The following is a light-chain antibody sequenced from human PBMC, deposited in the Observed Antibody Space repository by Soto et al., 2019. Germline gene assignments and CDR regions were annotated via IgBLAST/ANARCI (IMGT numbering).Light chain of an antibody. Sequence: DIQMTQSPSSVSASVGDRVTITCRASQGIYSWIAWYHQKPGRAPKLLIYAASSLQSGVPVRFSGSGSGTDFTLSINSLQPEDVATYYCQQLNSFPLTFGQGTDWRL. J-gene: IGKJ5*01. V-gene: IGKV1-12*01. CDR1: QGIYSW. CDR2: AAS. CDR3: QQLNSFPLT.